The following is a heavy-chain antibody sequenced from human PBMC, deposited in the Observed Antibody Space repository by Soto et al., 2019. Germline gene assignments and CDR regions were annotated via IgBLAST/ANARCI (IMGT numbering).Heavy chain of an antibody. Sequence: EVQLLESGGGLVQPGGSLRLSCAASGFTFSSYAMSWVRQAPGKGLEWVSAISGSGGSTYYADSVKGRFTISRDNSKNTLYLQMNSLRAEDTSVYYCAKARRGIVVGVAATHPTDCFDCWGQGTLVTVSS. D-gene: IGHD2-15*01. V-gene: IGHV3-23*01. J-gene: IGHJ4*02. CDR2: ISGSGGST. CDR3: AKARRGIVVGVAATHPTDCFDC. CDR1: GFTFSSYA.